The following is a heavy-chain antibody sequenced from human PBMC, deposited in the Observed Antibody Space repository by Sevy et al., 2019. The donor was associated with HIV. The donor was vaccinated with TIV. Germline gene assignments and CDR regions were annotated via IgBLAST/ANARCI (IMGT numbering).Heavy chain of an antibody. CDR1: GFTVSSNY. CDR2: IYSGGTT. Sequence: GGSLRLSCAASGFTVSSNYMSWVRQAPGKGLEWVSVIYSGGTTYYADSVKGRFTISRDNSKNTQYLQMNNLRAEETAVYYCAREREFWIFGVIIWYGMDVWGQGTTVTVSS. CDR3: AREREFWIFGVIIWYGMDV. V-gene: IGHV3-53*01. D-gene: IGHD3-3*01. J-gene: IGHJ6*02.